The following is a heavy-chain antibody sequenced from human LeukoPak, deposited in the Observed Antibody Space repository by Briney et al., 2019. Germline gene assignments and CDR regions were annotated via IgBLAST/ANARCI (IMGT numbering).Heavy chain of an antibody. J-gene: IGHJ6*03. D-gene: IGHD1-14*01. CDR1: GYTFTSYA. CDR2: INPNSGGT. CDR3: ARGVAGVYFYYYTDV. V-gene: IGHV1-2*02. Sequence: GASVKVSCKASGYTFTSYAMHWVRQAPGQGLEWMGWINPNSGGTNYAQKFQGRVTMTRDTSISTAYMELSSLRSDDTAVYYCARGVAGVYFYYYTDVWGKGTTVTVSS.